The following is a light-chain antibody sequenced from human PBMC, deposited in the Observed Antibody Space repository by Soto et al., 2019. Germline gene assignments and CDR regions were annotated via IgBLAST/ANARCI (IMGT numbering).Light chain of an antibody. CDR2: ADN. CDR3: AAWDDSLNGFV. J-gene: IGLJ1*01. CDR1: SSNIGSNS. Sequence: QSVLTQPPSASGTPGQRVSISCSGGSSNIGSNSVQWHQQLPGTAPNLLIYADNQRPSGVPDRFSGSKSGTSASLAITGLQSGDEADYYCAAWDDSLNGFVFGTGTKDTVL. V-gene: IGLV1-44*01.